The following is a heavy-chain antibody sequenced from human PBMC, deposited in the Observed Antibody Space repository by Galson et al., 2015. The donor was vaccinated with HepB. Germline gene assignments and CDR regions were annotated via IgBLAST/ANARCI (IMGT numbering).Heavy chain of an antibody. CDR3: ASTSRTRFFQH. CDR1: GDSIRSYY. J-gene: IGHJ1*01. Sequence: TLSLTCTVSGDSIRSYYWSWIRQPPGKELEWIGHIYYSGSTNYNPSHKSRVTISVDTSNNQFSLTLDSVSAADTAVYYCASTSRTRFFQHWGQGTLVTVSS. V-gene: IGHV4-59*01. D-gene: IGHD6-6*01. CDR2: IYYSGST.